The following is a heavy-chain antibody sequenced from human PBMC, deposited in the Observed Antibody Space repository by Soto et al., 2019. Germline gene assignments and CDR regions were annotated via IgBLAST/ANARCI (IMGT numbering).Heavy chain of an antibody. Sequence: GSLRLSCAASGFTFSNYAVTWVRQAPGKGLEWVSTISGSGGSTYYADSVKGRFTISRDNSKNTLYLQMNSLRAEDTAVYYGAKDQGSSWYEIDYWGQGTLVTVSS. CDR1: GFTFSNYA. J-gene: IGHJ4*02. CDR3: AKDQGSSWYEIDY. D-gene: IGHD6-13*01. CDR2: ISGSGGST. V-gene: IGHV3-23*01.